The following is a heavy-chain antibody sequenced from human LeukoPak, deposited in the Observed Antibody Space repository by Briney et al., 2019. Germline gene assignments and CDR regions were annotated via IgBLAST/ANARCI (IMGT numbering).Heavy chain of an antibody. V-gene: IGHV3-21*01. CDR2: ISISGNYK. J-gene: IGHJ4*02. CDR3: ARDVSVVVVVAATERSAFDY. Sequence: PGGSLRLSCAASGFNISTYSMNWVRQAPGKGLEWVSSISISGNYKFYADSVKGRFTISRDYAKNSLNPQMNSLRAEDTAVYYCARDVSVVVVVAATERSAFDYWGQGILVTVSS. D-gene: IGHD2-15*01. CDR1: GFNISTYS.